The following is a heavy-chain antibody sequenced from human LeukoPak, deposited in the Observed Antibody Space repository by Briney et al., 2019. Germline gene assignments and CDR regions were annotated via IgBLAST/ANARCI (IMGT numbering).Heavy chain of an antibody. CDR3: ASQVVPAAMFPDY. Sequence: ASVKVSCKASGYTFTGYYMHWVRQAPGQGLEWMGWINPNSGGTNYAQKFQGRVTMTRDTSISTAYMELGRLRSDDTAVYYCASQVVPAAMFPDYWGQGTLVTVSS. CDR2: INPNSGGT. J-gene: IGHJ4*02. CDR1: GYTFTGYY. D-gene: IGHD2-2*01. V-gene: IGHV1-2*02.